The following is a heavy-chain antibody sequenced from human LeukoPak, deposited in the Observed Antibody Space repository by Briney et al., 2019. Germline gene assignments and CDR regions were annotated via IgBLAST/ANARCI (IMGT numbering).Heavy chain of an antibody. Sequence: RASVKVSCTASGYTFTSYYMHWVRQAPGQGLEWMGIINPSGGSTSYAQKFQGRVTMTRDTSTSTVYMELSSLRSEDTAVYYCARPTTEYYGMDVWGQGTTVTVSS. J-gene: IGHJ6*02. CDR3: ARPTTEYYGMDV. CDR1: GYTFTSYY. V-gene: IGHV1-46*01. D-gene: IGHD4-17*01. CDR2: INPSGGST.